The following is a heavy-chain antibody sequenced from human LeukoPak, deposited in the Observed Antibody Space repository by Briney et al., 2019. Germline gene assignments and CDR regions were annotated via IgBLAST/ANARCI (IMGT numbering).Heavy chain of an antibody. V-gene: IGHV4-39*01. D-gene: IGHD6-19*01. CDR2: IYYSGDT. CDR1: GGCISSSSYY. Sequence: PSETLSLTCTVSGGCISSSSYYWGWIRQPPGKGLEWIGSIYYSGDTYYNPSLKSRRVTISVDTSKNQFSLRLSSVTAADTAVYYCARHQWHYYYYMGVWGKGSTVTVSS. J-gene: IGHJ6*03. CDR3: ARHQWHYYYYMGV.